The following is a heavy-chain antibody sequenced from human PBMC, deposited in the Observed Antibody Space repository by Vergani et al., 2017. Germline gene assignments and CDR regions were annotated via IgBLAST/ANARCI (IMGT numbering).Heavy chain of an antibody. Sequence: EVQLLESGGGLVQPGGSLRLSCAASGFTFSSYAMSWVRQAPGKGLEWVSAISGSGGSTYYADSVEGRFTISRDNSKNTLYLQMNSLRAEDTAVYYCAKDIVVVPAATDAFDIWGQGTMVTVSS. CDR1: GFTFSSYA. V-gene: IGHV3-23*01. CDR3: AKDIVVVPAATDAFDI. D-gene: IGHD2-2*01. J-gene: IGHJ3*02. CDR2: ISGSGGST.